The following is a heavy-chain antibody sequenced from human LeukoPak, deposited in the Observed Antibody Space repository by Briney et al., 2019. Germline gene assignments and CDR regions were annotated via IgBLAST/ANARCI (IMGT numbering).Heavy chain of an antibody. CDR3: ARDGFGANYYYYYYMDV. Sequence: SETLSLTCAVYGGSFSGYYWSWIRQPPGKGLEWIGEINHSGGTNYNPSLKSRVTISVDTSKNQFSLKLSSVTAADTAVYYCARDGFGANYYYYYYMDVWGKGTTVTVSS. CDR1: GGSFSGYY. V-gene: IGHV4-34*01. J-gene: IGHJ6*03. CDR2: INHSGGT. D-gene: IGHD4/OR15-4a*01.